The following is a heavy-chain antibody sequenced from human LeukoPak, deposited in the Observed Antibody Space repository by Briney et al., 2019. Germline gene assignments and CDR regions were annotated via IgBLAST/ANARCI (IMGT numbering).Heavy chain of an antibody. J-gene: IGHJ4*02. CDR3: ARGEGSSWGPGYFDY. CDR2: INPSGGST. CDR1: GYTFTSYY. D-gene: IGHD6-13*01. V-gene: IGHV1-46*03. Sequence: ASVKVSCKASGYTFTSYYMHWVRQAPGQGLEWMGIINPSGGSTSYAQKFQGGVTMTRDTSTSTVYMELSSLRSEDTAVYYCARGEGSSWGPGYFDYWGQGTLVTVSS.